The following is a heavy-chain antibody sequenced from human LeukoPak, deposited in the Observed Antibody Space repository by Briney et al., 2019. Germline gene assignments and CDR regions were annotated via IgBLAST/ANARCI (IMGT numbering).Heavy chain of an antibody. Sequence: GESLKISCKGCGYTFTTYWIGWVRQMPGKGLEWMGIIYPIDSDTRYSPSFQGQVNISADKSINTAYLQWSSLKASDTAMYYCARFYSYYYDSSGYYQFDYWGQGSLVTVSS. V-gene: IGHV5-51*01. J-gene: IGHJ4*02. CDR3: ARFYSYYYDSSGYYQFDY. CDR1: GYTFTTYW. CDR2: IYPIDSDT. D-gene: IGHD3-22*01.